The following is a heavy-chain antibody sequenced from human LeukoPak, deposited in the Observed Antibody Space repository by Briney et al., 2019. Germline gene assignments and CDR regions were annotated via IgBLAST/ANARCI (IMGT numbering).Heavy chain of an antibody. CDR3: SRDTMVVTASLSGGWFDP. CDR1: GGSISSGRHY. J-gene: IGHJ5*02. CDR2: IYSGGSA. V-gene: IGHV4-61*02. D-gene: IGHD2-21*02. Sequence: KPSQTLSLTSTVAGGSISSGRHYWSWIRQPAGKGLEWIGRIYSGGSASYNPSLTGRVTISVDTSKNQFSLMLTSVTAADTAVYYCSRDTMVVTASLSGGWFDPWGQGTLVTVSS.